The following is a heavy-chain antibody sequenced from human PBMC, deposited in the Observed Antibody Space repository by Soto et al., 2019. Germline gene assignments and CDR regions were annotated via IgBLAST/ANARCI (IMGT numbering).Heavy chain of an antibody. J-gene: IGHJ4*02. V-gene: IGHV4-59*01. D-gene: IGHD6-19*01. CDR3: ARANAVAAPQFDY. CDR1: GGSISSYH. CDR2: IYYSGST. Sequence: SETLSLTCTVSGGSISSYHWSWIRQPPGKGLEWIGYIYYSGSTNYNPSLKSRVTISVDTSKNQFSLKLSSVTAADTAVYYCARANAVAAPQFDYWGQGTLVTVSS.